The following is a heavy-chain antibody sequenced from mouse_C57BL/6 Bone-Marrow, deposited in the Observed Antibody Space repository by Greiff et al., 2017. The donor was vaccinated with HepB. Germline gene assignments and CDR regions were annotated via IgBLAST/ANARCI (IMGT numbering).Heavy chain of an antibody. Sequence: EVMLVESGGGLVKPGGSLKLSCAASGFTFSSYTMSWVRQTPEKRLEWVATISGGGGNTYYPDSVKGRFTISRDNAKNTLYLQMSSLRSEDTALYYCARHYYGYDGVNWGQGTLVTVSA. V-gene: IGHV5-9*01. J-gene: IGHJ3*01. CDR2: ISGGGGNT. CDR3: ARHYYGYDGVN. D-gene: IGHD2-2*01. CDR1: GFTFSSYT.